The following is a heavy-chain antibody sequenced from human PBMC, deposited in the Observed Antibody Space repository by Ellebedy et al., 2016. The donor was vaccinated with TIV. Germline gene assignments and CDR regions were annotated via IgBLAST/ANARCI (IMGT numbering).Heavy chain of an antibody. CDR3: ARGRSKFDY. CDR2: IYYSGST. V-gene: IGHV4-59*01. CDR1: GGSISSYY. D-gene: IGHD4-11*01. J-gene: IGHJ4*02. Sequence: GSLRLSXTVSGGSISSYYWSWIRQPPGKGLEWIGYIYYSGSTNYNPSLKSRVTISVDTSKNQFSLKLSSVTAADTAVYYCARGRSKFDYWGQGTLVTVSS.